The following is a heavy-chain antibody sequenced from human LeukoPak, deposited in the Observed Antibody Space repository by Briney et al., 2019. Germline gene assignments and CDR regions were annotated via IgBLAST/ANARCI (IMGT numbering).Heavy chain of an antibody. J-gene: IGHJ3*02. CDR1: GGSISSYY. Sequence: SETLSLTCTVSGGSISSYYWSWIRQPPGKGLEWIGYIYYSGSTNYNPSLKSRVTISVDTSKNQFSLKLSSVTAADTAVYYCARPLSVCGWGEDDAFDIWGQGTMVTVSS. V-gene: IGHV4-59*08. D-gene: IGHD3-16*01. CDR2: IYYSGST. CDR3: ARPLSVCGWGEDDAFDI.